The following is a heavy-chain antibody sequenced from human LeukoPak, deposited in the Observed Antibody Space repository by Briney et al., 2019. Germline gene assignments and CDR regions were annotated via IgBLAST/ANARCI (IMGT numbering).Heavy chain of an antibody. CDR3: ARLGNYHYGRFDP. D-gene: IGHD3-10*01. Sequence: SETLSLTCTVSGDSISSSSSYWGWIRQPPGKGLEWIGSIYHGGDTYYNPSLKSRVTLSLDTSENQFSLKLSSVTAADTAVYFCARLGNYHYGRFDPWGQGTLVTVSS. CDR1: GDSISSSSSY. J-gene: IGHJ5*02. CDR2: IYHGGDT. V-gene: IGHV4-39*07.